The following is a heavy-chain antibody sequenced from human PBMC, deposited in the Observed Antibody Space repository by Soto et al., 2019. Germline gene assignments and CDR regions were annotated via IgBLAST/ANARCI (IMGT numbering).Heavy chain of an antibody. CDR3: AKVRVGIDVDFDY. D-gene: IGHD2-21*01. V-gene: IGHV3-23*01. Sequence: PGGSLRLSCGVSGFTFSNSAMTWVRQAPAQGLEWVSTIHDSDIGGSTVYADAVKGRFTISRDDSKNTLYLQMSSLRAEDTAMYYCAKVRVGIDVDFDYWGQGALVTVSS. J-gene: IGHJ4*02. CDR1: GFTFSNSA. CDR2: IHDSDIGGST.